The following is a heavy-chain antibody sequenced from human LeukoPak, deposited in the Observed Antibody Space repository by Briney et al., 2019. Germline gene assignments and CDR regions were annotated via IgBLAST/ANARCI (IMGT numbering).Heavy chain of an antibody. V-gene: IGHV3-11*01. CDR1: GFTFSDYY. D-gene: IGHD5-18*01. CDR3: ARHDTAMATDYGMDV. J-gene: IGHJ6*02. CDR2: ISSRGSTI. Sequence: GGSLRLSCAASGFTFSDYYMSWVRQAPGKGLEWVSYISSRGSTIYYADSVKGRFTISRDNAKNALYLQMNSLRAEDTAVYYCARHDTAMATDYGMDVWGQGTTVTVSS.